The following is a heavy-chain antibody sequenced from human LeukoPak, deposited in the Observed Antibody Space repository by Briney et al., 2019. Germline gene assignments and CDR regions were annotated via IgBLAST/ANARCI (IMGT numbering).Heavy chain of an antibody. CDR3: AKAYAIDDYDGSYYYYGMDV. Sequence: PGGSLRLSCAASGFTFSSYAMSWVRQAPGKGLEWVSAISGSGGSTYYADSVKGRFTISRDNSKNTLYLQMNSLRAEDTAVYYCAKAYAIDDYDGSYYYYGMDVWGQGTTVTVSS. CDR2: ISGSGGST. J-gene: IGHJ6*02. D-gene: IGHD3-16*01. CDR1: GFTFSSYA. V-gene: IGHV3-23*01.